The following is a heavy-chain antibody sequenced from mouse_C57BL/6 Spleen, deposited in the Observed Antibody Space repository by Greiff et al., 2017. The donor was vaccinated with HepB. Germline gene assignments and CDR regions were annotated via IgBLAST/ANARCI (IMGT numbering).Heavy chain of an antibody. D-gene: IGHD2-5*01. CDR3: ARYSKEFAY. CDR1: GYAFSSSW. Sequence: QVQLKESGPELVKPGASVKISCKASGYAFSSSWMNWVKQRPGKGLEWIGRIYPGDGDTNYNGKFKGKATLTADKSSSTAYMQLSSLTSEDSAVYFCARYSKEFAYWGQGTLVTVSA. CDR2: IYPGDGDT. J-gene: IGHJ3*01. V-gene: IGHV1-82*01.